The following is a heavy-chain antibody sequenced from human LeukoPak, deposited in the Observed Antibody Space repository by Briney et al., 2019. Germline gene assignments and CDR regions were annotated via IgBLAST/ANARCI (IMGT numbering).Heavy chain of an antibody. CDR3: ARADYGDYWYFDL. J-gene: IGHJ2*01. CDR1: GFTFSSYS. D-gene: IGHD4-17*01. CDR2: ISSSSSYI. Sequence: PGGSLRLSCAASGFTFSSYSMNWVRQAPGKGLEWVSSISSSSSYIYYADSVKGRFTISRDNAKNSLYLQMNSLRAEDTAVYYCARADYGDYWYFDLWGRGTLVTVSS. V-gene: IGHV3-21*06.